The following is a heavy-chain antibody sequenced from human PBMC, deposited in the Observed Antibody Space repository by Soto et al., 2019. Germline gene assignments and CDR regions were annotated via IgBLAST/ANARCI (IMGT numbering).Heavy chain of an antibody. CDR2: IYSSGST. CDR1: SGSITSSTYY. V-gene: IGHV4-39*01. J-gene: IGHJ4*02. Sequence: QLQLQESGPGLVKPSETLSLTCTVSSGSITSSTYYWGWIRQPPGKGLEWIGNIYSSGSTYYNPSLKSRVTISLDTSKTQLSLKLTSVTAEDTAVYYCGNQAYGGNGCYFAYWGQGTLVTVPA. D-gene: IGHD4-17*01. CDR3: GNQAYGGNGCYFAY.